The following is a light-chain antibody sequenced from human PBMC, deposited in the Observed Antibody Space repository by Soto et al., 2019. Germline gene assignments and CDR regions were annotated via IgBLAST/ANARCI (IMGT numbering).Light chain of an antibody. V-gene: IGKV3-20*01. Sequence: EIVLTQSPGTLPLSPGERATLSCRASQSVSSSYLAWYQQKPGQAPRLLIYGASSRATGIPDRFSGSGSGTDFTLIINRLEPEDVAIYYCQQYHTWPITFGGGTKVDIK. CDR1: QSVSSSY. CDR3: QQYHTWPIT. CDR2: GAS. J-gene: IGKJ4*01.